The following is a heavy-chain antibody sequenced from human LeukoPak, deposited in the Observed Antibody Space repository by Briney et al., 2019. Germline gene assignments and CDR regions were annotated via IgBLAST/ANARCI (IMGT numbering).Heavy chain of an antibody. D-gene: IGHD2-15*01. CDR1: GYTFTSYY. J-gene: IGHJ6*02. CDR3: ASYCSGGSCYFVGRYYYGMDV. CDR2: INPSGGST. Sequence: ASVKVSCKASGYTFTSYYMHWVRQAPGQGLKWMGIINPSGGSTSYAQKFQGRVTMTRDTSTSTVYMELSSLRSEDTAVYYCASYCSGGSCYFVGRYYYGMDVWGQGTTVTVSS. V-gene: IGHV1-46*01.